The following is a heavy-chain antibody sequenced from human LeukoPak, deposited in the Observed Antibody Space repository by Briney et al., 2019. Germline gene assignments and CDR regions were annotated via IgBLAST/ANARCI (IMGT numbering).Heavy chain of an antibody. Sequence: PSETLSLTCTVSGGSISTSNYYWGWIRQPPGKGLEWIGNIFYSGSTYYSPSLRSRVTISLDTSKNQFSLKLSSVTAADTAVYYCARHMGFLAGKFDPWGQGTLVTVSS. V-gene: IGHV4-39*01. J-gene: IGHJ5*02. D-gene: IGHD3-10*01. CDR1: GGSISTSNYY. CDR2: IFYSGST. CDR3: ARHMGFLAGKFDP.